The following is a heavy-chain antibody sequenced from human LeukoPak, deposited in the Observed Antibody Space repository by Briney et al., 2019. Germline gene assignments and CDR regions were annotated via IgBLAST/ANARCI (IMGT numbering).Heavy chain of an antibody. Sequence: SVKVSCKASGGTFSSYAISWVRQAPGQGLEWMGRIIPILGIANYAQKFQGRVTITADKSTSTAYMELSSLRSEDTAVYYCASDIKWGTAMATDYWGQGTLVTVST. CDR2: IIPILGIA. CDR3: ASDIKWGTAMATDY. J-gene: IGHJ4*02. CDR1: GGTFSSYA. V-gene: IGHV1-69*04. D-gene: IGHD5-18*01.